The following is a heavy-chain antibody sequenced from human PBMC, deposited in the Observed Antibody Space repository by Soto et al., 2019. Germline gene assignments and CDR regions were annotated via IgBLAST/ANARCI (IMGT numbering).Heavy chain of an antibody. J-gene: IGHJ6*02. Sequence: EVQLVETGGDLIQPGGSLRLSCAASGFTVSSDSMTWVRQAPGKGLECISIIYSDNNTDYADSVKGRFSISRDTSKNMSYLKMNSLRAEGTADYYCARHYSAMGVWGQGTTVNVPS. CDR3: ARHYSAMGV. V-gene: IGHV3-53*02. CDR2: IYSDNNT. CDR1: GFTVSSDS.